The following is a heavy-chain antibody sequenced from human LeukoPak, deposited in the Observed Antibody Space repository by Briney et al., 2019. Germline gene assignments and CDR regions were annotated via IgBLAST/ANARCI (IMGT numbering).Heavy chain of an antibody. J-gene: IGHJ5*02. CDR2: IYDSRTI. V-gene: IGHV4-39*02. D-gene: IGHD3-3*01. CDR1: GGSISSGSHH. CDR3: AREKVTIFGVVNAPLDP. Sequence: SETLSLTCTVSGGSISSGSHHWGWFRQSPGKGLEWIGSIYDSRTIYYNPSLNSRVTISAVTSKNQFSLQLNSVTAADTAVYYCAREKVTIFGVVNAPLDPWGQGTLVTVSS.